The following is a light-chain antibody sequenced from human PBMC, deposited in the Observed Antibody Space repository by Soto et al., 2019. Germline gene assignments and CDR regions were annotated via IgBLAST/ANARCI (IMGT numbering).Light chain of an antibody. V-gene: IGKV3-15*01. Sequence: EIVMTQSPATLSVSPGERATLSCRASQSVSTNLAWYQQKPGQAPRLLIFGASTKATDVPARFSGSGSGTEFTVTISTLQSEDFALYYCQQHNSWPRTFGQGTRLEV. CDR3: QQHNSWPRT. CDR1: QSVSTN. CDR2: GAS. J-gene: IGKJ1*01.